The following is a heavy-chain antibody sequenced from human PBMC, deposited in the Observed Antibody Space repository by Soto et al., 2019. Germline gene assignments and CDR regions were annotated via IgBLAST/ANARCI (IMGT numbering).Heavy chain of an antibody. CDR2: ISSSSSYI. Sequence: EVQLVESGGGLVKPGGSLRLSCAASGFTFSSYSMNWVRQAPGKGLEWVSSISSSSSYIYYADSVKGRFTISRDNAKNSLYLQMNSLRAEDTAVYYCARDPTSSWSRGPSDYWGQGTLVTVSS. J-gene: IGHJ4*02. CDR3: ARDPTSSWSRGPSDY. CDR1: GFTFSSYS. V-gene: IGHV3-21*01. D-gene: IGHD6-13*01.